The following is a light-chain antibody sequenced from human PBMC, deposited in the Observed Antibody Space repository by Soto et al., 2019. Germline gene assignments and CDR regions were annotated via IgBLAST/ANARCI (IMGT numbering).Light chain of an antibody. CDR3: HHYISFSFT. CDR2: AAS. V-gene: IGKV1-12*01. Sequence: DIQMTQSPSSVSASVGDRVTITCRARQGISSWLAWYQQKPGKAPELLIYAASNLQSGVPSRFSVNGSGTDFTLTTDSLQPEDIGTYYWHHYISFSFTVGPGTKVD. CDR1: QGISSW. J-gene: IGKJ3*01.